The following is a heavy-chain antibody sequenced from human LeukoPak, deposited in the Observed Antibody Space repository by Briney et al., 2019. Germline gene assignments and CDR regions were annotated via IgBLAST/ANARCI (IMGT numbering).Heavy chain of an antibody. J-gene: IGHJ4*02. D-gene: IGHD6-6*01. CDR3: ARGPNSNWSGLDF. V-gene: IGHV3-9*01. CDR2: ITWNSGII. CDR1: GFTFDDYA. Sequence: GGSLRLSCAASGFTFDDYAMHWVRQAPGKGLEWVAHITWNSGIIGYADSVKGRFTVSRDNAKNTLYLQVNNLRAEDTAVYYCARGPNSNWSGLDFWGQGTLLTVSS.